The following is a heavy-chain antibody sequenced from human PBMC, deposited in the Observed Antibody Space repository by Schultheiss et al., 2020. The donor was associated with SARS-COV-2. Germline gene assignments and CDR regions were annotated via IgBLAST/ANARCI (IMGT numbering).Heavy chain of an antibody. CDR2: IDWDDDK. V-gene: IGHV2-70*12. CDR3: AHHYDGSGNFDY. CDR1: GFSLSTSGMC. J-gene: IGHJ4*02. Sequence: SGPTLVKPTQTLTLTCIFSGFSLSTSGMCVSWIRQPPGKALEWLALIDWDDDKYYSTSLKTRLTISKDTSKNQVVLTMTNMDPVDTATYFCAHHYDGSGNFDYWGQGTLVTVSS. D-gene: IGHD3-22*01.